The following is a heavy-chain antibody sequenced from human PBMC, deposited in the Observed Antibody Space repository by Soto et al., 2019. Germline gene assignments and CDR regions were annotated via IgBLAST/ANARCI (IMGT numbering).Heavy chain of an antibody. D-gene: IGHD1-20*01. CDR2: VHDSGST. Sequence: PSETLSLTCSVSGDAISNYYWSWLRQTPGRGLEWIGCVHDSGSTDYNPSFKGRVSMSLQTSKSQFSLNLRSVTAADTATYFCARGTRALITSFFAYWGQGLPVTVSS. CDR3: ARGTRALITSFFAY. V-gene: IGHV4-59*01. J-gene: IGHJ4*02. CDR1: GDAISNYY.